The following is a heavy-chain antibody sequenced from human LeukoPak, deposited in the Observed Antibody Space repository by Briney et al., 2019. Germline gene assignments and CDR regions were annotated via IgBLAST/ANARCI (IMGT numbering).Heavy chain of an antibody. Sequence: PSETLSLTCTVSGGSISSYYWSWIRQPPGKGREWIGYIYYSGSTNYDPSLKSRVTISVDTSKNQFSLKLSSVTAADTAVYYCARVPLWFGELYPSWFDYWGQGTLVTVSS. V-gene: IGHV4-59*01. D-gene: IGHD3-10*01. CDR1: GGSISSYY. CDR3: ARVPLWFGELYPSWFDY. CDR2: IYYSGST. J-gene: IGHJ4*02.